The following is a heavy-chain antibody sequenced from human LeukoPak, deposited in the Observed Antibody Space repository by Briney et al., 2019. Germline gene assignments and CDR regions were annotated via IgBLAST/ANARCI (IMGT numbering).Heavy chain of an antibody. V-gene: IGHV3-30*18. CDR2: ISYDGSNK. J-gene: IGHJ4*02. D-gene: IGHD6-13*01. CDR3: AKEASSSWYVDY. CDR1: GFTFSSYG. Sequence: GGSLRLSCAASGFTFSSYGMHWVCQAPGKGLEWVAVISYDGSNKYYADSVKGRFTISRDNSKNTLYLQMNSLRAEDTAVYYCAKEASSSWYVDYWGQGTLVTVSS.